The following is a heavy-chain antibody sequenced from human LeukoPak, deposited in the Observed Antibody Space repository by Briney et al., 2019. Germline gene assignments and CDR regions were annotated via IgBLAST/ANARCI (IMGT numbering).Heavy chain of an antibody. V-gene: IGHV4-34*01. J-gene: IGHJ6*03. Sequence: SETLSLTCAVYGGSFSGYYWSWIRQPPGKGLEWIGEINHSGSTNYNPSLKSRVTISVDTSKNQFSLQLNSVTPEDTAVYYCARAVGSIAVASREYYMDVWGKGTTVTVSS. CDR2: INHSGST. CDR3: ARAVGSIAVASREYYMDV. D-gene: IGHD6-19*01. CDR1: GGSFSGYY.